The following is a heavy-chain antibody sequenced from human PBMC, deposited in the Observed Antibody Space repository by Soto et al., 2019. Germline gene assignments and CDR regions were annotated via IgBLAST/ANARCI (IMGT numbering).Heavy chain of an antibody. CDR3: ARAPSGSSSWYRWFDP. V-gene: IGHV1-3*01. D-gene: IGHD6-13*01. Sequence: ASVKVSCKASGYTFTSYAMHWVRQAPGQRLEWMGWINAGNGNTNYAQKLQGRVTMTTDTSTSTAYMELRSLRSDDTAVYYCARAPSGSSSWYRWFDPWGQGTLVTVSS. CDR1: GYTFTSYA. CDR2: INAGNGNT. J-gene: IGHJ5*02.